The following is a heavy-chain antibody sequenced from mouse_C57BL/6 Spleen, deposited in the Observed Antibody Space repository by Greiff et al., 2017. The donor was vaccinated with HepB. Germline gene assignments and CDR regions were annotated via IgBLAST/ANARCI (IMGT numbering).Heavy chain of an antibody. CDR2: IYPGDGDT. D-gene: IGHD1-1*01. CDR1: GYAFSSSW. J-gene: IGHJ2*01. V-gene: IGHV1-82*01. CDR3: ARRVTTVVAAYYFDY. Sequence: VKLMESGPELVKPGASVKISCKASGYAFSSSWMNWVKQRPGKGLEWIGRIYPGDGDTNYNGKFKGKATLTADKSSSTAYMQLSSLTSEDSAVYFCARRVTTVVAAYYFDYWGQGTTLTVSS.